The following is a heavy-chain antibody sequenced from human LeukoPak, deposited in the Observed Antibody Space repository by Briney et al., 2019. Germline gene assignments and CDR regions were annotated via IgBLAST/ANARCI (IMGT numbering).Heavy chain of an antibody. J-gene: IGHJ4*02. CDR3: AKDIGSSSYGLFDY. CDR2: ISWNSGSI. Sequence: GRSLRLSCAASGFTFDDYAMHWVRHAPGKGLEWVSGISWNSGSIGYADSVKGRFTISRDNAKNSLYLQMNSLRAEDTALYYCAKDIGSSSYGLFDYWGQGTLVTVSS. CDR1: GFTFDDYA. V-gene: IGHV3-9*01. D-gene: IGHD6-6*01.